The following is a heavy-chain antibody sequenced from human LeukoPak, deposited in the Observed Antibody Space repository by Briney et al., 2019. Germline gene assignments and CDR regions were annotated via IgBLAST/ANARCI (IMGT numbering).Heavy chain of an antibody. CDR1: GGSISSYY. V-gene: IGHV4-59*01. D-gene: IGHD6-13*01. Sequence: SETLSLTCTVSGGSISSYYWSWIRQPPGKGLEWIGYIYYSGSTNYNPSLKSRVTISVDTSKNQFSLKLSSVTAADTAMYYCARGTAAGVAVSWFDPWGQGTLVTVSS. J-gene: IGHJ5*02. CDR3: ARGTAAGVAVSWFDP. CDR2: IYYSGST.